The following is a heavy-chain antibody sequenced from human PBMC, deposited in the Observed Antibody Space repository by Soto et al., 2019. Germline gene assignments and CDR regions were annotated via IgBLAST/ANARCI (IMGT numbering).Heavy chain of an antibody. D-gene: IGHD5-18*01. J-gene: IGHJ6*02. CDR3: ARNARIQLWSYYYYYGMDV. CDR1: GGSVSSGSYC. Sequence: AETLSLTCTVSGGSVSSGSYCWVWIRQPPGKGLEWIGYIYYSGSTNYNPSLKSRVTISVDTSKNQFSLKLSPVTAADTAVYYCARNARIQLWSYYYYYGMDVWGQGTTVTVSS. V-gene: IGHV4-61*01. CDR2: IYYSGST.